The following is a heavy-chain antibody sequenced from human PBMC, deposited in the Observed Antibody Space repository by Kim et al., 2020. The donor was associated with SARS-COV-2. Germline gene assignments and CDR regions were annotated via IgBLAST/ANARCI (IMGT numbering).Heavy chain of an antibody. CDR2: ISYDGSNK. Sequence: GGSLRLSCAASGFTFSSYAMHWVRQAPGKGLEWVAVISYDGSNKYYADSVKGRFTISRDNSKNTLYLQMNSLRAEDTAVYYCARVGGRGGDYFDYWGQGTLVTVSS. CDR3: ARVGGRGGDYFDY. CDR1: GFTFSSYA. J-gene: IGHJ4*02. D-gene: IGHD3-16*01. V-gene: IGHV3-30*04.